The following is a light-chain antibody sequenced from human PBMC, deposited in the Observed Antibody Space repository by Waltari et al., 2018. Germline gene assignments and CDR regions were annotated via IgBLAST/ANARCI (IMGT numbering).Light chain of an antibody. V-gene: IGLV2-8*01. CDR1: AFTY. J-gene: IGLJ1*01. Sequence: QSALTPPPSASRSEGQSVPISCSGAFTYVPRYQKHPGKAPKLLIYDVCKRPSGVTDRFSGSQSGDTATLTVSWVQFEDEAVYYCSSYAATNNLRNVFGTGTRLTVL. CDR2: DVC. CDR3: SSYAATNNLRNV.